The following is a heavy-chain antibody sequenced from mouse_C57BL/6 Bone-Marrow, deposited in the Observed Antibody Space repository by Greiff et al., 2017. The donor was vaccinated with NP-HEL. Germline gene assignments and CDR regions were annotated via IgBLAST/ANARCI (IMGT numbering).Heavy chain of an antibody. CDR3: ARNPSYYYGPYFDY. CDR1: GYTFTNYW. V-gene: IGHV1-63*01. CDR2: IYPGGGYT. J-gene: IGHJ2*01. D-gene: IGHD1-1*01. Sequence: QVQLQQSGAELVRPGTSVKMSCKASGYTFTNYWIGWAKQRPGHGLEWIGDIYPGGGYTNYNEKFKGKATLTADKSSSTAYMQFSSLTSEDSAIYYGARNPSYYYGPYFDYWGQGTTLTVSS.